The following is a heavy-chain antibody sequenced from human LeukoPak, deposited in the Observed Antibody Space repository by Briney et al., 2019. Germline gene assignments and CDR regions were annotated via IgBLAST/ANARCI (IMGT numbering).Heavy chain of an antibody. Sequence: ASVKVSCKASGGTFSSYAISWVRQAPGQGLEWMGISNPSGGSTSYAQKFQGRVTMTRDTSTSTVYMELSSLRSEDTAVYYCARGAEGGVIYDYVWGSYLDYWGQGTLLTVSS. D-gene: IGHD3-16*01. CDR2: SNPSGGST. J-gene: IGHJ4*02. CDR1: GGTFSSYA. CDR3: ARGAEGGVIYDYVWGSYLDY. V-gene: IGHV1-46*01.